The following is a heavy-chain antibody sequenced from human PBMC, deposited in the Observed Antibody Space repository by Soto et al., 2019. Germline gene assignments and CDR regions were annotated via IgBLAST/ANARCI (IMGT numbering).Heavy chain of an antibody. V-gene: IGHV1-69*13. CDR1: GGTFSKA. D-gene: IGHD2-15*01. J-gene: IGHJ5*02. CDR3: ARVVVVAATYWFDP. Sequence: SVKVSCKASGGTFSKAVSWVRQAPGQGLEWMGGIIPIIGTSNYAQNFQGRVTITADESTGTAYMVLSNLRSDDTAIYYCARVVVVAATYWFDPWGQGTPVTVSS. CDR2: IIPIIGTS.